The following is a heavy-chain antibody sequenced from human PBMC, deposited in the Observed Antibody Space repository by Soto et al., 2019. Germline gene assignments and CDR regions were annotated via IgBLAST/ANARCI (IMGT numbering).Heavy chain of an antibody. J-gene: IGHJ6*02. CDR3: ARVLLDHYDSSDIYYYYGMDV. Sequence: NPSETLSLTCTVSGGSISSGGYYWSWIRQHPGKGLEWIGYIYYSGSTYYNPSLKSRVTISVDTSKNQFSLKLSSVTAADTAVYYCARVLLDHYDSSDIYYYYGMDVWGQGTTVTVSS. CDR1: GGSISSGGYY. V-gene: IGHV4-31*03. D-gene: IGHD3-22*01. CDR2: IYYSGST.